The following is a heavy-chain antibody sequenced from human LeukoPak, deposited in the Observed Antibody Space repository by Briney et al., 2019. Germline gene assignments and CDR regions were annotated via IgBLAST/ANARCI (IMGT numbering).Heavy chain of an antibody. J-gene: IGHJ4*02. CDR3: ARSDGGWIDF. D-gene: IGHD6-19*01. V-gene: IGHV6-1*01. CDR2: TNYRSKWYN. Sequence: SPTLSLTFAISGDSFSSNSSAWNWVRQSPSRGLEWLGRTNYRSKWYNDYAVSRKGRIPINPDTAKNQSSLQLNSVTPEDTAVYYCARSDGGWIDFWGQGTLVTVSS. CDR1: GDSFSSNSSA.